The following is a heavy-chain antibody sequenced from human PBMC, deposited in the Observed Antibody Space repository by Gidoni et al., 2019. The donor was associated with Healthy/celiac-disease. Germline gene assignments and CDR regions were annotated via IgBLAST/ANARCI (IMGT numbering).Heavy chain of an antibody. CDR3: ARGVNYYDSSGYWGREYLIDY. Sequence: QVQLQESGPGLVKPSETLSLTCTVSGGSISSYYWSWIRQPPGKGLEWIGYIYYSGSTNYNPSLKRRVTISVDTSKNQFSLKLSSVTAADTAVYYCARGVNYYDSSGYWGREYLIDYWGQGTLVTVSS. V-gene: IGHV4-59*01. CDR1: GGSISSYY. D-gene: IGHD3-22*01. J-gene: IGHJ4*02. CDR2: IYYSGST.